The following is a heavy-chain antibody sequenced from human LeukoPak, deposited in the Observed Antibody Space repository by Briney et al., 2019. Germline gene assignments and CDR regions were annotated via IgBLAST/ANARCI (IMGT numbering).Heavy chain of an antibody. D-gene: IGHD6-13*01. Sequence: QAGGSLRLSCAASGFTFSRYGFHWVRQAPGKGLEWVAVISYDGSNKYYADSVKGRFTISRDNSKNTLYLQMNSLRAEDTDVYYCAKWSVIAEYYFDYWGQGTLVTVSS. CDR3: AKWSVIAEYYFDY. CDR2: ISYDGSNK. CDR1: GFTFSRYG. J-gene: IGHJ4*02. V-gene: IGHV3-30*18.